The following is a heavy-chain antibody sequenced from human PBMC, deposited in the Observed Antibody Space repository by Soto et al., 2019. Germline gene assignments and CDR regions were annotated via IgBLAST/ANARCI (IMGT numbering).Heavy chain of an antibody. CDR2: MNPNSGNT. CDR1: GYTFTSYD. CDR3: ARSGKTYYYDSSGYSQYYYYGMDV. D-gene: IGHD3-22*01. Sequence: QVQLVQSGAEVKKPGASVKVSCKASGYTFTSYDINWVRQATGQGLEWMGWMNPNSGNTGYAQKFQGRVTMTRNTSISTAYMELSSLRSEDTAMYYCARSGKTYYYDSSGYSQYYYYGMDVWGQGTTVTVSS. V-gene: IGHV1-8*01. J-gene: IGHJ6*02.